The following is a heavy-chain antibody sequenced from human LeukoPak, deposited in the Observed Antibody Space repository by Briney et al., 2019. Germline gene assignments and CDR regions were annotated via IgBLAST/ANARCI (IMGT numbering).Heavy chain of an antibody. Sequence: GGSLRLSCAASGFTFSSYSMNWVRQAPGKGLEWVSSISSSSSYIYYADSVKGRFTISRDNAKNSLYLQTNSLRAEDTAVYYCARVGYSSGLIDYWGQGTLVTVSS. CDR1: GFTFSSYS. V-gene: IGHV3-21*01. D-gene: IGHD6-19*01. CDR2: ISSSSSYI. J-gene: IGHJ4*02. CDR3: ARVGYSSGLIDY.